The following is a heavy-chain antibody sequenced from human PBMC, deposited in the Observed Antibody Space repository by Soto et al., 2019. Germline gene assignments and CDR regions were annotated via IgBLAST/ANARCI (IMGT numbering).Heavy chain of an antibody. CDR3: ARGAQLGGDDY. D-gene: IGHD3-16*01. V-gene: IGHV4-30-4*01. CDR2: IYYSGST. J-gene: IGHJ4*02. Sequence: KTSETLSLTCTVSGGSISSGDYYWSWIRQPPGKGLEWIGYIYYSGSTYYNPSLKSRVTISVDTSKNQFSLKLSSVTAADTAVYYCARGAQLGGDDYWGQGTLVTVS. CDR1: GGSISSGDYY.